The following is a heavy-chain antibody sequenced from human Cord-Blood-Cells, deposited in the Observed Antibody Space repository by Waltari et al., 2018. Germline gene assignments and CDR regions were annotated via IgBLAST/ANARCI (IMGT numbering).Heavy chain of an antibody. CDR1: GYSISSGYS. Sequence: QVQLQESGPGLVKPSETLSLTCAVSGYSISSGYSWGSIRQPPGKGLVWIGSIYHSGSTYYNPSLKSRVTISVDTSKNQFSLKLSSVTAADTAVYYCARDRNWGYWYFDLWGRGTLVTVSS. CDR2: IYHSGST. CDR3: ARDRNWGYWYFDL. V-gene: IGHV4-38-2*02. J-gene: IGHJ2*01. D-gene: IGHD7-27*01.